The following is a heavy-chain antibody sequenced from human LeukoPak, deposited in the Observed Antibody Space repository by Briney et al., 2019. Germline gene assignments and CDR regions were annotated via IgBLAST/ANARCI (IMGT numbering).Heavy chain of an antibody. CDR3: ARENRDYDILTGFYGD. V-gene: IGHV1-2*02. CDR2: INPNSGGT. CDR1: GYTFTGYY. Sequence: ASVKVSCKTSGYTFTGYYMHWVRQAPGQGLEWMGWINPNSGGTDHAQKFQGRVTMTRDTSITTAYMELSRLRSDDTAVYYCARENRDYDILTGFYGDWGQGTLVTVSS. D-gene: IGHD3-9*01. J-gene: IGHJ4*02.